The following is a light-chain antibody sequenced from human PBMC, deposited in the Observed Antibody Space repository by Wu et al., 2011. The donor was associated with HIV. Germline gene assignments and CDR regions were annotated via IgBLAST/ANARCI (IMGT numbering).Light chain of an antibody. CDR3: TKSITLAPWT. CDR1: QGISNF. CDR2: AAS. V-gene: IGKV1-27*01. J-gene: IGKJ1*01. Sequence: DIQMTQSPSSLSASVGDRVTITCRASQGISNFLAWYQQKPGKPPKVLIYAASTLQSGVPSRFSGSGSGTDFTLTISSLQPEDVATYYCTKSITLAPWTFGQGPRWK.